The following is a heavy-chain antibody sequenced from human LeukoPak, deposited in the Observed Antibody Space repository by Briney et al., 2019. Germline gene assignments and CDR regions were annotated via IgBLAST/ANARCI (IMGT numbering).Heavy chain of an antibody. Sequence: GGSLRLSCAASGFTFSGYWMSWVRQAPGKGLEWVANIKQDGSEKYYVDSVKGRFTISRDNAKNSLYLQMNSLRAEDTAVYYCARETTGTILGDAFDIWGQGTMVTVSS. CDR1: GFTFSGYW. CDR3: ARETTGTILGDAFDI. CDR2: IKQDGSEK. D-gene: IGHD1-1*01. V-gene: IGHV3-7*01. J-gene: IGHJ3*02.